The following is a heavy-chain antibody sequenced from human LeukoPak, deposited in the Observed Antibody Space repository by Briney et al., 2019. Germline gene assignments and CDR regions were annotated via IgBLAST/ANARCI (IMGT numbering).Heavy chain of an antibody. Sequence: GRSLRLSCPASGFTFSSYAMHWVRQAPGKGLECLAVISYDGSNTYYADSVKGRLTISRDNANNTLYLQMNSLRAKDTAVYYCARSYYDILTEFVDVWGKGTTVTVSS. V-gene: IGHV3-30*04. D-gene: IGHD3-9*01. CDR2: ISYDGSNT. CDR3: ARSYYDILTEFVDV. J-gene: IGHJ6*04. CDR1: GFTFSSYA.